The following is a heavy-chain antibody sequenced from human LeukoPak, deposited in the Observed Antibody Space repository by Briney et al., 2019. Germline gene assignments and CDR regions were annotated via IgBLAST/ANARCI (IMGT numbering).Heavy chain of an antibody. CDR3: ARRGDYAYDY. Sequence: SETLSLTCGVSGGSFSTYSWTWIRQPPGKGLEWIGDINHSGSTNYNPSLKSRVTMSVDTSKNQFSLKLSSVTAADTAVHYCARRGDYAYDYWGQGTLVTVSS. CDR2: INHSGST. J-gene: IGHJ4*02. V-gene: IGHV4-34*10. D-gene: IGHD3-16*01. CDR1: GGSFSTYS.